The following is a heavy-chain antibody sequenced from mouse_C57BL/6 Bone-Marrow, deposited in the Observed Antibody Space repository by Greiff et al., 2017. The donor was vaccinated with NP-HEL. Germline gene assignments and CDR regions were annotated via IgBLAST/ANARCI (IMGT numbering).Heavy chain of an antibody. CDR3: AREGLITTVVADFDY. D-gene: IGHD1-1*01. CDR2: IYPRSGNT. V-gene: IGHV1-81*01. J-gene: IGHJ2*01. CDR1: GYTFTSYG. Sequence: VQRVESGAELARPGASVKLSCKASGYTFTSYGISWVKQRTGQGLEWIGEIYPRSGNTYYNEKFKGKATLTADKSSSTAYMELRSLTSEDSAVYFCAREGLITTVVADFDYWGQGTTLTVSS.